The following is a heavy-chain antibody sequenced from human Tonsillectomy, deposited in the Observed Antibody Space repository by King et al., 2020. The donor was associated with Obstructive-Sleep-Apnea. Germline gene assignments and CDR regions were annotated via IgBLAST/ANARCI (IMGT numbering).Heavy chain of an antibody. CDR3: ARDRVAVAEWFFDY. V-gene: IGHV3-7*01. D-gene: IGHD6-19*01. CDR1: GFTFSNYW. J-gene: IGHJ4*02. Sequence: VQLVESGGGLVQPGGSLRLSCAASGFTFSNYWMTWVRQAPGKGLEWVANIKQDGSEKYYVASVKGRFTISRDNAKKSLYLQMNSLRAEDTAVYYCARDRVAVAEWFFDYWGQGTLVTVSS. CDR2: IKQDGSEK.